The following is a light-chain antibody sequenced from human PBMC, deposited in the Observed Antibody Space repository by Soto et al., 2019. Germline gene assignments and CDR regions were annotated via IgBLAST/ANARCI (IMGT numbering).Light chain of an antibody. Sequence: AIQMTQSPSSLSSSVGDRVTITCRASQAIRNALAWFQQKQGKAPRFLIYAASSVQSGVPSRFSGSGSGADFTLTISSLQPDDFATYYCLQHYRFPLTFGGGTRVEIK. V-gene: IGKV1-6*01. CDR1: QAIRNA. J-gene: IGKJ4*01. CDR3: LQHYRFPLT. CDR2: AAS.